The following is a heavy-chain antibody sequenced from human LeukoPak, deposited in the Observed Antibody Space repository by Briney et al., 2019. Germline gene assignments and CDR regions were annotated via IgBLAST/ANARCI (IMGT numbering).Heavy chain of an antibody. D-gene: IGHD6-13*01. CDR1: GFTFSSYW. CDR3: ARGTIAAAGHYYFDY. V-gene: IGHV3-7*04. CDR2: IKQDGSEK. Sequence: GRSLTLSCAASGFTFSSYWMSWVRQAPGKGLEWVANIKQDGSEKYYVDSVKGRFTISRDNAKNSLYLQMNSLRAEDTAVYYCARGTIAAAGHYYFDYWGQGTQVTVSS. J-gene: IGHJ4*02.